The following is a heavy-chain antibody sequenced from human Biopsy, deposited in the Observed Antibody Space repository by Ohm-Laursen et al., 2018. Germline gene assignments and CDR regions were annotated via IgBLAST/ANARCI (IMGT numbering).Heavy chain of an antibody. CDR3: ARDRGYYSDRTVPGYFDL. Sequence: GTLSLTCAVSGDSISSYYWSWIRQPPGKGLEWIGYVYYTGSTDYNPSLQSRVTISVDTSKNHFSLRLRSVTPADTAIYYCARDRGYYSDRTVPGYFDLWGRGTLVTVSS. V-gene: IGHV4-59*01. CDR2: VYYTGST. J-gene: IGHJ2*01. CDR1: GDSISSYY. D-gene: IGHD3-22*01.